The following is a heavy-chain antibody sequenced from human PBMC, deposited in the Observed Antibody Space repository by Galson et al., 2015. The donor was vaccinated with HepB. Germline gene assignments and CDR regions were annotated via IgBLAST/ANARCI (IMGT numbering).Heavy chain of an antibody. CDR2: ISYDGSNK. J-gene: IGHJ5*02. CDR1: GFTFSSYA. Sequence: SLRLSCAASGFTFSSYAMHWVRQAPGKGLEWVAVISYDGSNKYYADSVKGRFTISRDNSKNTLYLQMNSLRAEDTAVYYCAGAEDRRGWFDPWGQGTLVTVSS. V-gene: IGHV3-30-3*01. CDR3: AGAEDRRGWFDP. D-gene: IGHD2-15*01.